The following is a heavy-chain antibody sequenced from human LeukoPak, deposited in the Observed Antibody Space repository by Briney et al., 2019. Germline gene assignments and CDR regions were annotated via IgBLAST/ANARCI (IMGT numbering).Heavy chain of an antibody. D-gene: IGHD2-2*02. CDR3: ATYCSSTSCYIDY. J-gene: IGHJ4*02. Sequence: ASVKVSCKASGYTFTGYCMHWVRQAPGQGLEWMGWISPNSGGTNYAQKFQGRVTMTRDTSISTAYMELSRLRSDDTAVYYCATYCSSTSCYIDYWGQGTLVTVSS. V-gene: IGHV1-2*02. CDR2: ISPNSGGT. CDR1: GYTFTGYC.